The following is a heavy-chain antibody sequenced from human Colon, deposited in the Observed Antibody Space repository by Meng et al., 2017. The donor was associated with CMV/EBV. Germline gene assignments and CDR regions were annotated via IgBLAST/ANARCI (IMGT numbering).Heavy chain of an antibody. D-gene: IGHD3-16*01. V-gene: IGHV1-2*06. Sequence: VQLVQSGVQVKKPGTSVNLSCKASGNTVTGYWMHWVRQAPGQGLEWMGRIKTSTGDTNYAQNFQGRVTVNRDTSISTVYMEVNSLTSDDTAVYYCTREGLNYWGQGGLVTVSS. CDR3: TREGLNY. CDR1: GNTVTGYW. J-gene: IGHJ4*02. CDR2: IKTSTGDT.